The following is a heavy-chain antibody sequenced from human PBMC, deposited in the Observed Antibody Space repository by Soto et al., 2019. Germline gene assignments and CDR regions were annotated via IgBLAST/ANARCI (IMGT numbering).Heavy chain of an antibody. CDR2: ISGSGANT. CDR1: GFTFTTYA. Sequence: EVQLLESGGGLVQPGGSLGLSCVASGFTFTTYAMSWVRQVPGKGLEWISSISGSGANTWYAGSVQGRFIISRDNSKTTLSLHMTSLRAEDTAIYYCARDRATFAAWGQGTLVSVSS. V-gene: IGHV3-23*01. J-gene: IGHJ5*02. CDR3: ARDRATFAA. D-gene: IGHD1-26*01.